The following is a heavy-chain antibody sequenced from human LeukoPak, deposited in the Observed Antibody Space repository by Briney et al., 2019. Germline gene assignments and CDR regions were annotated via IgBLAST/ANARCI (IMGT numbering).Heavy chain of an antibody. CDR1: GFTFSSYA. D-gene: IGHD3-10*01. V-gene: IGHV3-30*04. CDR2: ISYDGSNK. J-gene: IGHJ4*02. Sequence: GRSLRLSCAASGFTFSSYAMHWVRQAPGKGLEWVAVISYDGSNKYYADSVKGRFTISRDNSRNTLYLQMNSLRAEDTAVYYCARRHSWFREFQFDYWGQGTLVTVSS. CDR3: ARRHSWFREFQFDY.